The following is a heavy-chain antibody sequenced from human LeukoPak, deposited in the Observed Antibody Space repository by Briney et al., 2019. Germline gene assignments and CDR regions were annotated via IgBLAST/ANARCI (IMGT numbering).Heavy chain of an antibody. CDR1: GYSISSGFY. V-gene: IGHV4-38-2*02. CDR2: IHYSGST. Sequence: SETLSLTCTVSGYSISSGFYWGWIRQPPGEGLQYIGSIHYSGSTFYNPSLKSRVTISVDTSKNQFSLRLSSVTAADTAVYYCARGFQGPNFDYWGQGTLVTVSS. CDR3: ARGFQGPNFDY. J-gene: IGHJ4*02.